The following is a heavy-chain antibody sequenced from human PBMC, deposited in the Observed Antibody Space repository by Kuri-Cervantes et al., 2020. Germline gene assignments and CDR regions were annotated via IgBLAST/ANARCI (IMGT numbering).Heavy chain of an antibody. Sequence: GGSLRLSCTASGFTFGDYAMNWVRQAPGKGLEWVSYIGSSSSTIYYADSVKGRFTISRDNAKNSLYLQMNSLRDEDTAVYYCARDGYSYGQPTTPSDYWGQGTLVTVSS. CDR2: IGSSSSTI. V-gene: IGHV3-48*02. CDR1: GFTFGDYA. J-gene: IGHJ4*02. D-gene: IGHD5-18*01. CDR3: ARDGYSYGQPTTPSDY.